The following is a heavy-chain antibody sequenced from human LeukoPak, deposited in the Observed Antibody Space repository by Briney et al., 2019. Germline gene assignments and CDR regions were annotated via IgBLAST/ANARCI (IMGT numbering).Heavy chain of an antibody. Sequence: SETLSLTCTVSGGSISSYYWSWIRQPPGKGLEWIGYIYYSGSTNYNPSLKSRVTISVDTSKNQFSLNLTSVTAADTAVYYCARDASSGGSCYPYYYGVDVWGQGTTVTVSS. V-gene: IGHV4-59*01. CDR1: GGSISSYY. CDR3: ARDASSGGSCYPYYYGVDV. CDR2: IYYSGST. D-gene: IGHD2-15*01. J-gene: IGHJ6*02.